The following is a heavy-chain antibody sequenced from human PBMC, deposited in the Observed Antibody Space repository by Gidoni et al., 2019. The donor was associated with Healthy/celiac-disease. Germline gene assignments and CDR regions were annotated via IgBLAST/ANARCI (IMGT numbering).Heavy chain of an antibody. CDR2: IYTRGST. Sequence: QVQLQESGPGLVKPSQTLSLTCTVSGGSISSGSYYWSWIRQPAGKGLEWIGRIYTRGSTNYNPSLKSRVTISVDTSKNQFSLKLSSVTAADTAVYYCARDSGSSGEYFQHWGQGTLVTVSS. J-gene: IGHJ1*01. D-gene: IGHD6-13*01. CDR3: ARDSGSSGEYFQH. V-gene: IGHV4-61*02. CDR1: GGSISSGSYY.